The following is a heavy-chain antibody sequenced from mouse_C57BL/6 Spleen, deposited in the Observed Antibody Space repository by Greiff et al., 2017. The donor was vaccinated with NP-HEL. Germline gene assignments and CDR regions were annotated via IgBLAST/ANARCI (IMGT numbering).Heavy chain of an antibody. CDR1: GYTFTDYN. CDR3: ARIPHYYGSSYRYFDV. Sequence: EVQLQQSGPELVKPGASVKMSCKASGYTFTDYNMHWVKQSHGKSLEWIGYINLNNGGTSYNKKFKGKATLTVNKSSSTAYMELRSLKSEDSAVYYCARIPHYYGSSYRYFDVWGTGTTVTVSS. D-gene: IGHD1-1*01. V-gene: IGHV1-22*01. J-gene: IGHJ1*03. CDR2: INLNNGGT.